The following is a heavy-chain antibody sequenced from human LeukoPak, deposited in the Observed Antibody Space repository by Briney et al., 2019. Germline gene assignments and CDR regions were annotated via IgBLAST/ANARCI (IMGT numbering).Heavy chain of an antibody. D-gene: IGHD2-21*01. Sequence: SVKVSCKASGGTFSSYAISWVRQAPGQGLEWMGGIIPIFGTANYAQEFQGRVTITADESTSTAYMELSSLRSEDTAVYYCARDGPPAYCGGDCYSYWGQGTLVTVSS. CDR1: GGTFSSYA. V-gene: IGHV1-69*13. CDR3: ARDGPPAYCGGDCYSY. J-gene: IGHJ4*02. CDR2: IIPIFGTA.